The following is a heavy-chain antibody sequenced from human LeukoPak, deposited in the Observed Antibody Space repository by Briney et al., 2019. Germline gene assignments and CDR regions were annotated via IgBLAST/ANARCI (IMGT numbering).Heavy chain of an antibody. J-gene: IGHJ6*02. Sequence: SETLSLTCTVPGGSISSYYWSWIRQPPGKGLEWIGYIYYSGSTNYNPSLKSRVTISVDTSKNQFSLKLSSVTAADTAVYYCARGGLVAGGMDVWGQGTTVTVSS. D-gene: IGHD2-15*01. CDR1: GGSISSYY. CDR3: ARGGLVAGGMDV. V-gene: IGHV4-59*01. CDR2: IYYSGST.